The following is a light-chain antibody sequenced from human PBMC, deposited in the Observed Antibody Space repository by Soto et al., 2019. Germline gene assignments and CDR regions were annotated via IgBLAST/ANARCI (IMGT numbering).Light chain of an antibody. J-gene: IGKJ4*01. CDR2: DAS. Sequence: DIQMTQSPSTLSASVGDRVTITCRASQSISIWLAWYQQKPGKAPKLLISDASILQSGVPSRFSGRGGGTEFFLTISSLQPDDFATYYCQQYNTILITFGGGTRVEIK. CDR1: QSISIW. CDR3: QQYNTILIT. V-gene: IGKV1-5*01.